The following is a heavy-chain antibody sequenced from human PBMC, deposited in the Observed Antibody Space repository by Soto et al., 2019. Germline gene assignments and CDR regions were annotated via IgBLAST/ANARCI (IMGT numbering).Heavy chain of an antibody. CDR3: ARGGIVLVPAATKDNWFDP. CDR1: GGSISSSNW. J-gene: IGHJ5*02. D-gene: IGHD2-2*01. Sequence: QVQLQESGPGLVKPSGTLSLTCAVSGGSISSSNWWSWVRQPPGKGLEWIGEIYHSGSTNYNPSLKSRVTISVDKSKNQFSLKLSSVTAADTAVYYCARGGIVLVPAATKDNWFDPWGQGTLVTVSS. V-gene: IGHV4-4*02. CDR2: IYHSGST.